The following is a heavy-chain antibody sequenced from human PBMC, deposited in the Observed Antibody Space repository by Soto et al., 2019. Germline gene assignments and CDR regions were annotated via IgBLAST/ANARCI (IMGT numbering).Heavy chain of an antibody. Sequence: ASVKVSCKASGYTFTSYDINWVRQATGQGLEWMGWMNPNSGNTGYAQKFQGRVTMTRNTSISTAYMEPSSLRSEDTAVYYCARGGSDCSSTSCYERRDYYYMDVWGKGTTVTVSS. CDR2: MNPNSGNT. CDR1: GYTFTSYD. D-gene: IGHD2-2*01. CDR3: ARGGSDCSSTSCYERRDYYYMDV. V-gene: IGHV1-8*01. J-gene: IGHJ6*03.